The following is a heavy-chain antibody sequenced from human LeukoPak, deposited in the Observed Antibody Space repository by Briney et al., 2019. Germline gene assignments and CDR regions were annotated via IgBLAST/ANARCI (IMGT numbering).Heavy chain of an antibody. J-gene: IGHJ4*02. CDR2: ITPSGGST. CDR3: ARDVDWNYSFDY. D-gene: IGHD1-7*01. CDR1: GYTFTSYF. V-gene: IGHV1-46*01. Sequence: GASVKVSCKASGYTFTSYFMHWVRQPPGQGVEWMGIITPSGGSTTYAKKFQGRVNMSRDTSTSTVYMELSSLRSEDTAVYYCARDVDWNYSFDYWGQGTVVTVSS.